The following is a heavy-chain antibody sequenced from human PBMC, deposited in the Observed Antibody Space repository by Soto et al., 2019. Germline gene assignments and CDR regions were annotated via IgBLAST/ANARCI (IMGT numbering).Heavy chain of an antibody. V-gene: IGHV4-34*01. D-gene: IGHD3-22*01. Sequence: QVQLQQWGAGLLKPSETLSLTCAVSGGSFSGYYWSWIRQPPGKGLEWIGEISHSGSTHYNPSLESRVTRSLDTSKNHFSLRLTSVTAADTTAYYCARGRYDSSGYRRDAFDIWGQGTLVTVSS. CDR1: GGSFSGYY. CDR3: ARGRYDSSGYRRDAFDI. CDR2: ISHSGST. J-gene: IGHJ3*02.